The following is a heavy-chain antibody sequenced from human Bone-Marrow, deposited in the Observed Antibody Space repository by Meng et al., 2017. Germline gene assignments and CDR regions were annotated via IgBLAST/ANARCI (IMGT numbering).Heavy chain of an antibody. CDR2: IGSSGSTI. V-gene: IGHV3-48*03. Sequence: GGSLRLSCAASGFIFSSYEMNWVRQAPGKGLEWLSYIGSSGSTIYYADSVKGRFTIARDNAKNSLHLQMNSLRAEDTAVYYCARGDGYNWGAFDIWGQGTMVTVSS. J-gene: IGHJ3*02. CDR3: ARGDGYNWGAFDI. D-gene: IGHD5-24*01. CDR1: GFIFSSYE.